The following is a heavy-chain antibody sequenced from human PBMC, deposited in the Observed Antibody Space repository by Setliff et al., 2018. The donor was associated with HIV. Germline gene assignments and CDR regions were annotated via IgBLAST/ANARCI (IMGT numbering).Heavy chain of an antibody. J-gene: IGHJ5*02. CDR3: ARGVARQVVIDRWFDP. Sequence: KPSETLSLTCAVSGDSITSRNYHWDWVRQPPGKGLEWIGSLFYSGSTVYNPSLKSRVTMSVDASKNLVSLNLNSVTAAETAIYYCARGVARQVVIDRWFDPWGQGTPVTVSS. D-gene: IGHD2-21*01. CDR1: GDSITSRNYH. CDR2: LFYSGST. V-gene: IGHV4-39*07.